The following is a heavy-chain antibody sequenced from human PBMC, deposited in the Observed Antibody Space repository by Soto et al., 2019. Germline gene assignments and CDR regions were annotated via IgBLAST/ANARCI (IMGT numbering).Heavy chain of an antibody. CDR2: IYYSGST. Sequence: SETLSLTCTVSGDSITDYYWSWVRQPPGKALEWIGYIYYSGSTDNNPSLKSRVTISLDPAKKQFSLQMNILRAEDTAVYYCAPQPPHCTGPSCYIIAWGQGTLVTVSS. CDR1: GDSITDYY. CDR3: APQPPHCTGPSCYIIA. V-gene: IGHV4-59*12. D-gene: IGHD2-2*02. J-gene: IGHJ5*02.